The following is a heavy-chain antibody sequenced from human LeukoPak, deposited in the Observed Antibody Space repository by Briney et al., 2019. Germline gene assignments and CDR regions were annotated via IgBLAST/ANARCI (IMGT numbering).Heavy chain of an antibody. CDR2: ISSSTTYI. Sequence: GGSLRLSCAASGFTFTNYAMNWVRQAPGKGLEWVSSISSSTTYIRYADSVEGRFTISRDNGENTLYPQMNSLRVEDTAVYYCASEFRPEGYWGQGTLVTVSS. CDR3: ASEFRPEGY. D-gene: IGHD1-14*01. CDR1: GFTFTNYA. V-gene: IGHV3-21*01. J-gene: IGHJ4*02.